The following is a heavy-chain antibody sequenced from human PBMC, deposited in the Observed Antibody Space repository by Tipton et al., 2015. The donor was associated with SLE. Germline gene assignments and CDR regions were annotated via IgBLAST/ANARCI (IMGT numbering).Heavy chain of an antibody. CDR3: AGGIGTSPLTY. V-gene: IGHV3-11*01. Sequence: SLRLSCAASGLIFSDYYFSWIRQAPGEGLQWISYISKTSNTIYYADSVKGRFTVSRDNAENSLFLQMNSLRPEDTAVYFCAGGIGTSPLTYWGQGALVPVSS. D-gene: IGHD3-16*01. J-gene: IGHJ4*02. CDR2: ISKTSNTI. CDR1: GLIFSDYY.